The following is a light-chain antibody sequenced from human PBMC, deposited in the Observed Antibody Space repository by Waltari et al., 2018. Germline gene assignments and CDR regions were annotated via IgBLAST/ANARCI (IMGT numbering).Light chain of an antibody. CDR1: QSLLYSSNNKNY. CDR3: QQYYATPFF. V-gene: IGKV4-1*01. CDR2: WAA. Sequence: DFVMTQSPDSLAVSLGERATIRCRSSQSLLYSSNNKNYLAWYQHKAGQSPKLLISWAATRESGVPDRFSGSGSGTDFTLTISSLQAEDVAVYYCQQYYATPFFFGPGTRVGIK. J-gene: IGKJ3*01.